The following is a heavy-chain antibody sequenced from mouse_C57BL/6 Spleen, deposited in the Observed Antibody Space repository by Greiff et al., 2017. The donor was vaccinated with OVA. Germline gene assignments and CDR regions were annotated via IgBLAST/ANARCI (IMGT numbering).Heavy chain of an antibody. V-gene: IGHV1-81*01. CDR1: GYTFTSYG. Sequence: QVQLQQSGAELARPGASVKLSCKASGYTFTSYGISWVKQRTGQGLEWIGEIYSRSGNTYYNEKFKGKATLTADKSSSTAYMELRSLTSEDSAVYVWASGVVGDYYAMDYWGQGTSVTVSS. J-gene: IGHJ4*01. CDR2: IYSRSGNT. D-gene: IGHD1-1*01. CDR3: ASGVVGDYYAMDY.